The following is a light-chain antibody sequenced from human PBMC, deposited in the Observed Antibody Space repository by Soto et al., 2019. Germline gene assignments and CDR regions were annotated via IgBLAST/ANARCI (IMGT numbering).Light chain of an antibody. V-gene: IGKV3-20*01. CDR2: GAS. CDR1: QSVSSTY. J-gene: IGKJ1*01. CDR3: QEYDSSPTT. Sequence: EIVLTQSPGTLSLSPGERATLSCRASQSVSSTYLAWYQQKPGQAPRLLIYGASSRATGIPDKFSGSGSGTDFTLTISRLEPEDFAVYYYQEYDSSPTTFGQGTKVDI.